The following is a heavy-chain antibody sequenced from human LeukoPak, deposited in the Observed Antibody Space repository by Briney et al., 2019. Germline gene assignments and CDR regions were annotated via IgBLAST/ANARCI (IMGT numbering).Heavy chain of an antibody. CDR3: ARETIPEGLDY. CDR1: GGSISSGSYY. Sequence: PSETLSLTCTVSGGSISSGSYYWSWIRQPAGKGLEWIGRIYTSGSTNYNPSLKSRVTISVDTTKNQFSLKLSSVTAADTAVYYCARETIPEGLDYWGQGTLVTVSS. CDR2: IYTSGST. J-gene: IGHJ4*02. D-gene: IGHD3-3*01. V-gene: IGHV4-61*02.